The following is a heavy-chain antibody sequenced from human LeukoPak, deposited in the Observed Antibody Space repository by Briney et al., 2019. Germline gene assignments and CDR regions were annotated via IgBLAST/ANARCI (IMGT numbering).Heavy chain of an antibody. Sequence: PGGSLRLSCAASGFTFSNYGIHWVRQAPGKGLEWVAVIWSDGINKYYVDSVKGRFTISRDNSKNTLYLQMNSLRADDTAVYYCARSTYSSSSYYFDYWGQGSLVTVPS. V-gene: IGHV3-33*01. D-gene: IGHD6-13*01. CDR3: ARSTYSSSSYYFDY. J-gene: IGHJ4*02. CDR1: GFTFSNYG. CDR2: IWSDGINK.